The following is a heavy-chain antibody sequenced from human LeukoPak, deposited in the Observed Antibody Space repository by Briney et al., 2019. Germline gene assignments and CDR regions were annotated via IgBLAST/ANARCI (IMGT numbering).Heavy chain of an antibody. CDR2: IYYSGST. V-gene: IGHV4-59*01. Sequence: SETLSLTCTVSGGSISSYYWSWIRQPPGKGLEWIGYIYYSGSTNYNPSLKSRVTISVDTSKNQFSLKLRSVTAADTAVYYCARDLGTCSGASCSSSFGYWGQGTLVTVSS. J-gene: IGHJ4*02. CDR3: ARDLGTCSGASCSSSFGY. D-gene: IGHD2-15*01. CDR1: GGSISSYY.